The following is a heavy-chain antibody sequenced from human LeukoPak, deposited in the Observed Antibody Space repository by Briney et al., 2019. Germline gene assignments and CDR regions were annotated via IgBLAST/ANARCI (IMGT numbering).Heavy chain of an antibody. Sequence: GRSLRLSCAASGFTFSSYAMHWVRQAPGKGLGWVAVISYDGSNKYYADSVKGRFTISRDNSKNTLYLQMNSLRAEDTAVYYCAKVSSLGDSSGYYSYYFDYWGQGTLVTVSS. CDR3: AKVSSLGDSSGYYSYYFDY. D-gene: IGHD3-22*01. V-gene: IGHV3-30*18. J-gene: IGHJ4*02. CDR2: ISYDGSNK. CDR1: GFTFSSYA.